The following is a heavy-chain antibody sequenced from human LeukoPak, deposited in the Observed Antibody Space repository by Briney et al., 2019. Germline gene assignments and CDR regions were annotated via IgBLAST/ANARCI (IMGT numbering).Heavy chain of an antibody. CDR1: GFTFSSYS. J-gene: IGHJ5*02. CDR2: ISSSSSYV. CDR3: ARAAELLWFGELFPSSFDP. D-gene: IGHD3-10*01. Sequence: GGSLRLSCAASGFTFSSYSMNWVRQAPGKGLEWVSSISSSSSYVYYADSVKGRFTISRDNAKNSLYLQMNSLRAEDTAVYYCARAAELLWFGELFPSSFDPWGQGTLVTVSS. V-gene: IGHV3-21*01.